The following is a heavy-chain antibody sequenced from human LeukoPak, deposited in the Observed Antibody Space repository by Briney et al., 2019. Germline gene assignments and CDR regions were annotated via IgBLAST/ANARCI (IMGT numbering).Heavy chain of an antibody. CDR2: IKQDGSEK. CDR1: GFTFSSYW. Sequence: GGSLRLSCAASGFTFSSYWMSWVRQAPGKGLEWVANIKQDGSEKYYVDSVKGRFTISRDNAKNSLYLQMNSLRAEDTAVYYCARMIVVVTAIHFDYWGQGTLVTVSS. D-gene: IGHD2-21*02. V-gene: IGHV3-7*01. CDR3: ARMIVVVTAIHFDY. J-gene: IGHJ4*02.